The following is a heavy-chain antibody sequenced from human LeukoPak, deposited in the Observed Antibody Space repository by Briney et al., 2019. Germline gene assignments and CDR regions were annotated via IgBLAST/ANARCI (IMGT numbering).Heavy chain of an antibody. D-gene: IGHD3-3*01. J-gene: IGHJ5*02. CDR2: ISAYNGNT. CDR3: ARDREWLLPSWFDP. V-gene: IGHV1-18*04. CDR1: GYTFTGYY. Sequence: ASVKVSCKASGYTFTGYYMHWVRQAPGQGLEWMGWISAYNGNTNYAQKLQGRVTMTTDTSTSTAYMELRSLRSDDTAVYYCARDREWLLPSWFDPWGQGTLVTVSS.